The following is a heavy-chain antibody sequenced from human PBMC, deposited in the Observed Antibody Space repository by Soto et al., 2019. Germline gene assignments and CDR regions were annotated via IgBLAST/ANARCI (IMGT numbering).Heavy chain of an antibody. V-gene: IGHV1-18*01. J-gene: IGHJ4*02. D-gene: IGHD3-10*01. CDR3: ARSPPMVRGVSPFDY. Sequence: ASVKVSCKASGYTFTSYGISWVRQAPGQGLEWMGWISAYNGNTNYAQKIQGRVTMTTDTSTSTAYMELRSLRSDDTAVYYCARSPPMVRGVSPFDYWGQGTLVTVSS. CDR1: GYTFTSYG. CDR2: ISAYNGNT.